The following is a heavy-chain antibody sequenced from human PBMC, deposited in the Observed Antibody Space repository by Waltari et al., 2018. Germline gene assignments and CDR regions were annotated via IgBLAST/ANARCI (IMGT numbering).Heavy chain of an antibody. CDR3: ARDRRAVAGTWYFDL. CDR1: GFTFSSYG. D-gene: IGHD6-19*01. CDR2: LWYDGSNE. J-gene: IGHJ2*01. V-gene: IGHV3-33*01. Sequence: QVQLVESGGGVVQPGRSLRLSCAASGFTFSSYGMHWVRQAPGKGLEWVAVLWYDGSNEYYADSVKGRFTISRDNSKNTLYLQMNSLRAEDTAVYYCARDRRAVAGTWYFDLWGRGTLVTVSS.